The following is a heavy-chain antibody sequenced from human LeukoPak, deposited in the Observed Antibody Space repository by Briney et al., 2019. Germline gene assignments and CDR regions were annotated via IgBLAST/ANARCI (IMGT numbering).Heavy chain of an antibody. CDR2: IYYSGST. CDR1: GGSISSYY. D-gene: IGHD3-22*01. J-gene: IGHJ4*02. CDR3: ASYSYYYDSSGYFDY. V-gene: IGHV4-59*01. Sequence: PSETLSLTCTVSGGSISSYYWSWIRQPPGKGLEWIGYIYYSGSTNYNPSLKSRVTISVDTSKNQFSLKLSSVTAADTAVYYCASYSYYYDSSGYFDYWGQGTLVTVSS.